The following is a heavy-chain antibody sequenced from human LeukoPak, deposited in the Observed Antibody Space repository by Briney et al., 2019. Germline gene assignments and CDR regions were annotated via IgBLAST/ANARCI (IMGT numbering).Heavy chain of an antibody. CDR3: ARDRGGLHYCDS. CDR1: GFTFRNHG. CDR2: IWYDGSEK. D-gene: IGHD3-16*01. V-gene: IGHV3-33*01. Sequence: GGSLRLSCAASGFTFRNHGMHWVRQAPGKGLEWVAVIWYDGSEKYYADSVQGRFAISRDNSKNTLYLQMNSLRDEDTAVYYCARDRGGLHYCDSWGLGTLVTVSS. J-gene: IGHJ4*02.